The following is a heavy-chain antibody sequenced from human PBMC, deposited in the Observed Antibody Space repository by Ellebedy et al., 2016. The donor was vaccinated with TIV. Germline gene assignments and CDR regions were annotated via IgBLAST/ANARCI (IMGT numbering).Heavy chain of an antibody. J-gene: IGHJ4*02. CDR3: ARDKREGGFGV. CDR2: IKSKTDGGTT. Sequence: GESLKISCTASGFTFSNAWMSWVRQAPGKGLEWVGRIKSKTDGGTTDYAAPVKGRFTISRDDSKNTLYLQMNSLTAEDTAFYYCARDKREGGFGVWGQGTLVTVSS. D-gene: IGHD3-3*01. CDR1: GFTFSNAW. V-gene: IGHV3-15*01.